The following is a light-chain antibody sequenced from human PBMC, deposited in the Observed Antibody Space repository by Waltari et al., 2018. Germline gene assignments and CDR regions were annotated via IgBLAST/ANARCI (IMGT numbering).Light chain of an antibody. J-gene: IGKJ2*01. Sequence: DIQMTKSPSSLSASVGDRVTITCQASQDISTYLNWYQQKPGKAPKLLIYDVSNLEKGVPSRFSGGGSETDFSFTISSLQSEDIATYYCQQYEDVPYTFGQGTKLMIK. CDR3: QQYEDVPYT. CDR1: QDISTY. CDR2: DVS. V-gene: IGKV1-33*01.